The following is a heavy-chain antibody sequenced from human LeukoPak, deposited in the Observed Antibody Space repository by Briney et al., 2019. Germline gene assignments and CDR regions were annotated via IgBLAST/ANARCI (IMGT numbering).Heavy chain of an antibody. CDR2: IHNSGNT. J-gene: IGHJ5*02. V-gene: IGHV4-59*01. Sequence: PSETLSLTCSVAGGSISSYYWSWIRQPPGKGLEWIGYIHNSGNTNYNPSLKGRVTISADTSKNQFSLKVSSVTAADTAVYYCARLPSDYGKNWFDPWGRGTLVTVSS. D-gene: IGHD4-17*01. CDR3: ARLPSDYGKNWFDP. CDR1: GGSISSYY.